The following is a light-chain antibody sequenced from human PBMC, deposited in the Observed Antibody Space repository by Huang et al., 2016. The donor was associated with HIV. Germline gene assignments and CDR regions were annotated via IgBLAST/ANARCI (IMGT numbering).Light chain of an antibody. V-gene: IGKV3-15*01. CDR3: QQYNVWPET. CDR1: HSINSN. CDR2: GAS. Sequence: EIIMKQSPATLSVSPGKRTALSCRASHSINSNLAWYQQKPGQATRLLIYGASARATSIPARFSGSGSGTDFTLTISSLQSEDVATYYCQQYNVWPETFGQGTKVGVK. J-gene: IGKJ1*01.